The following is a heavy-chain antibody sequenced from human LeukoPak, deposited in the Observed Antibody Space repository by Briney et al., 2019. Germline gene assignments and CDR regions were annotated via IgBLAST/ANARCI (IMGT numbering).Heavy chain of an antibody. CDR1: GGSISSGDYY. CDR2: IYYSGST. V-gene: IGHV4-30-4*01. D-gene: IGHD3-3*01. Sequence: SETLSLTCTVSGGSISSGDYYWSWIRQPPGKGLEWIGYIYYSGSTYYNPSLKSRVTISVDTSKNQFSLKLSSVTAADTAVYYCARGSSYDFWSDYPDPNWFDPWGQGTLVTVSS. CDR3: ARGSSYDFWSDYPDPNWFDP. J-gene: IGHJ5*02.